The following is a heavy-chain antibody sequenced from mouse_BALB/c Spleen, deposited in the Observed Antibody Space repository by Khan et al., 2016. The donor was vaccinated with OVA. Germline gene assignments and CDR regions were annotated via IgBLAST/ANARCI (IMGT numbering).Heavy chain of an antibody. J-gene: IGHJ1*01. D-gene: IGHD1-1*01. CDR2: IWGDRST. V-gene: IGHV2-3*01. CDR1: GFSLTSYG. CDR3: AKFYYGSVSNWYFDV. Sequence: VQLQESGPGLVAPSQSLSITCTVSGFSLTSYGVSWVRQPPGKGLEWLGIIWGDRSTNYHSALISRLSISKDNSKSQVFLNLNSLQTDDTATDYCAKFYYGSVSNWYFDVWGAGTTVTVSS.